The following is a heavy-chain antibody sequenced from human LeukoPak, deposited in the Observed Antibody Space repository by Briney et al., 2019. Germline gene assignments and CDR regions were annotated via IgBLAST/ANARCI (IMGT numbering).Heavy chain of an antibody. CDR3: ARRGYRAHASGVDAFDI. Sequence: ASVKVSCKASGYTFTNYGISWVRQAPGQGLECVGWISVYNGNTRYTQNLQGRVTMTTDTSTSTAYMELRGLRSDDTAVYYCARRGYRAHASGVDAFDIWGQGTMVTVSS. CDR1: GYTFTNYG. D-gene: IGHD5-18*01. J-gene: IGHJ3*02. CDR2: ISVYNGNT. V-gene: IGHV1-18*04.